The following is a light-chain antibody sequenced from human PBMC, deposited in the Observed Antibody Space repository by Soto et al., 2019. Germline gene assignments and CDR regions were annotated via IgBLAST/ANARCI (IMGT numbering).Light chain of an antibody. CDR1: QTISTF. V-gene: IGKV3-15*01. CDR2: GAS. Sequence: VMTQAPATLSVSPVERATLSCMASQTISTFLAWYQQKPGQAPRLLIYGASTRATGIPARFSGSGSGTEFTLTISSLQSEDFAVYYCQQYNNWPRTFGQGTKVDIK. CDR3: QQYNNWPRT. J-gene: IGKJ1*01.